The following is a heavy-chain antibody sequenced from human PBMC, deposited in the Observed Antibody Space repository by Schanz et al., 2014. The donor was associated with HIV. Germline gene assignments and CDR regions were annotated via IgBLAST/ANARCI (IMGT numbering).Heavy chain of an antibody. V-gene: IGHV1-2*02. CDR1: GYTFTDYF. J-gene: IGHJ6*02. CDR3: ASDLSVYSSSSSV. Sequence: QLVQSGPEVKKPGASVKVSCKASGYTFTDYFVHWGRQAPGQGLEWMGWINPNSGGTNYAQKFQGRVTMTRDTSISTAYMELSRLRSDDTAVYYCASDLSVYSSSSSVWGQGTTVTVSS. CDR2: INPNSGGT. D-gene: IGHD6-13*01.